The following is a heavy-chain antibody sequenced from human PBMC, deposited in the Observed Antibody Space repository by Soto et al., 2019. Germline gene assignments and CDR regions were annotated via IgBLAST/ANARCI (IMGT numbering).Heavy chain of an antibody. D-gene: IGHD4-4*01. Sequence: QLQLVQSGTELKKPGASVKVSCKASGYTFTNYGITWVRQAPGQGLEWMGWINADYGNTNYEQKSXXRXXMTTDTSTNTAYMELRSLRSDATAVYYCARKSLSNFNWFDPWGQGTLVTVSS. J-gene: IGHJ5*02. CDR2: INADYGNT. V-gene: IGHV1-18*04. CDR3: ARKSLSNFNWFDP. CDR1: GYTFTNYG.